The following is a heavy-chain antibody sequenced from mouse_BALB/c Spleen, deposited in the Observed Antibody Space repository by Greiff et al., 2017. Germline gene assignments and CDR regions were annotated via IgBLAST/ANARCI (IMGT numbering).Heavy chain of an antibody. CDR1: GYTFTSYT. CDR3: ARFLTVFAY. Sequence: VQGVESAAELARPGASVKMSCKASGYTFTSYTMHWVKQRPGQGLEWIGYINPSSGYTEYNQKFKDKTTLTADKSSSTAYMQLSSLTSEDSAVYYCARFLTVFAYWGQGTLVTVSA. D-gene: IGHD4-1*01. J-gene: IGHJ3*01. CDR2: INPSSGYT. V-gene: IGHV1-4*02.